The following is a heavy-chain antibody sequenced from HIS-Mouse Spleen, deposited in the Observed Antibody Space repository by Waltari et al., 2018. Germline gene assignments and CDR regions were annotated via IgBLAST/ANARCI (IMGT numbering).Heavy chain of an antibody. D-gene: IGHD7-27*01. J-gene: IGHJ2*01. CDR3: ARGPQLGTYWYFDL. CDR1: GASLSSNIPA. V-gene: IGHV6-1*01. Sequence: QVQLQQSVPGLAKPSQPPLPTLTISGASLSSNIPARPGLPHSPSRGLEWLGRTYYRSKWYNDYAVSVKSRITINPAPSKNQFSLQLNYVTPEDTAVYYCARGPQLGTYWYFDLWGRGTLVTVSS. CDR2: TYYRSKWYN.